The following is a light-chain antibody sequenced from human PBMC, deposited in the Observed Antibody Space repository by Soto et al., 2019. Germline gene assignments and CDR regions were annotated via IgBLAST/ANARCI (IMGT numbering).Light chain of an antibody. CDR1: QSISSSY. CDR3: QQYGSSSYT. V-gene: IGKV3-20*01. CDR2: AAS. Sequence: EIVLTQSPGTLSLSPGERATLSCRASQSISSSYLAWYQQKPGQAPRLLIYAASSRATGIPDRFSGSGSGTDCSITIRRLEPEDFAVYYCQQYGSSSYTFGQGTQLEIK. J-gene: IGKJ2*01.